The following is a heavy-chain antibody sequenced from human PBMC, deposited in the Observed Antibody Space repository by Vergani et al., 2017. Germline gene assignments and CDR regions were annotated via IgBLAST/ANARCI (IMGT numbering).Heavy chain of an antibody. J-gene: IGHJ5*02. CDR3: ARDLVRGSYNWFDP. CDR2: FDPEDGET. Sequence: QVQLVQSGAEVKKPGASVKVSCKVSGYTLTELSMHWVRQAPGKGLEWMGGFDPEDGETIYAQKFQGRVTITADESTSTAYMELSSLRSEDTAVYYCARDLVRGSYNWFDPWGQGTLVTVSS. V-gene: IGHV1-24*01. CDR1: GYTLTELS. D-gene: IGHD1-26*01.